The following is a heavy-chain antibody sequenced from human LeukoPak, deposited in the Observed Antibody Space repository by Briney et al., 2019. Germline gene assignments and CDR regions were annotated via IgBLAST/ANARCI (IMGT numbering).Heavy chain of an antibody. CDR2: ISGSGGST. D-gene: IGHD2-15*01. J-gene: IGHJ4*02. Sequence: GGSLRLSCAASGFTFSSYGMSWVRQAPGKGLEWVSAISGSGGSTYYADSVKGRFTISRDNSKNTLYLQMNSLRAEDTAVYYCAKDPRKGEVAASSDWGQGTLVTVSS. V-gene: IGHV3-23*01. CDR3: AKDPRKGEVAASSD. CDR1: GFTFSSYG.